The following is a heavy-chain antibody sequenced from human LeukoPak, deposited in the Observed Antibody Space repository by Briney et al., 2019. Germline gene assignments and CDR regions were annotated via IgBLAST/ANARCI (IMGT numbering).Heavy chain of an antibody. J-gene: IGHJ4*02. CDR1: GYTLNELS. V-gene: IGHV1-24*01. CDR2: FDSEDGET. Sequence: GASVKVSCKVSGYTLNELSMHWVRQAPGKGPEWMGGFDSEDGETIYAQKFQGRVTMTEVTSTDTAYMELSSLRSEDTAVYYCATDTAGWELRIFDSWGQGTLVTVSS. D-gene: IGHD1-26*01. CDR3: ATDTAGWELRIFDS.